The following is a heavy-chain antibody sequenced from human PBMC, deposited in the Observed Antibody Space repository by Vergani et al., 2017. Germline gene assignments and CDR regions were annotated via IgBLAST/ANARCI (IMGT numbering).Heavy chain of an antibody. D-gene: IGHD2-2*01. CDR3: ARDWRPGDIVVVGND. CDR2: ISYDGSNK. Sequence: QVQLVESGGGVVQPGRSLRLSCAASGFTFSSYAMHWVRQAPGKGVEWVAVISYDGSNKYYADSVKGRFTISRDNSKNTLDLQMNSLRAEDTAVYYCARDWRPGDIVVVGNDWGQGTLVTVSS. V-gene: IGHV3-30-3*01. CDR1: GFTFSSYA. J-gene: IGHJ4*02.